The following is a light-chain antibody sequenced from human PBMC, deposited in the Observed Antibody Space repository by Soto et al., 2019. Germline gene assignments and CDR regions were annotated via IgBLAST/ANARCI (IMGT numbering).Light chain of an antibody. CDR3: QQRSNWPPALT. J-gene: IGKJ4*01. CDR2: DAS. Sequence: EIVLTQSPATLSLSPGERATLSCRASQSVSSYLAWYQQKPGQAPRLRIYDASNRATGIPARFSGSGSGTDFTLTISSLEPEDFAVYDCQQRSNWPPALTFGGGTKVEIK. CDR1: QSVSSY. V-gene: IGKV3-11*01.